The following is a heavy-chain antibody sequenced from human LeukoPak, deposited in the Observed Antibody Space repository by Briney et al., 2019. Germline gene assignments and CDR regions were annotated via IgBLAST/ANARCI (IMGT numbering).Heavy chain of an antibody. J-gene: IGHJ5*02. CDR2: VSNSGST. D-gene: IGHD3-16*01. CDR1: NDSIKDYY. CDR3: ARSEFGDLFDP. Sequence: SETLSLTCTVSNDSIKDYYWNWIRQPPGKGLEWIGFVSNSGSTNYNPSLKSRVTMSVDTSKNQFSLKLSSVTAADTAVYYCARSEFGDLFDPWGQGTLVTVSS. V-gene: IGHV4-59*12.